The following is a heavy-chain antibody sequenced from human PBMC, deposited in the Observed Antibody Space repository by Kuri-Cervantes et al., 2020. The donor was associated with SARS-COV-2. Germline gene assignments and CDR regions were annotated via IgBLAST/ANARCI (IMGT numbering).Heavy chain of an antibody. V-gene: IGHV3-15*07. CDR3: NTDKPTVVSRDY. D-gene: IGHD5/OR15-5a*01. Sequence: GESLKISCATSGFTFANSWMNWVRQAPGKGLEWVGRIKSNADGGTVDYAVAVEGRFTISRDDSKSTLSLQMNGLRVEDTAKYYCNTDKPTVVSRDYWGPGVPVTVSS. CDR2: IKSNADGGTV. J-gene: IGHJ4*02. CDR1: GFTFANSW.